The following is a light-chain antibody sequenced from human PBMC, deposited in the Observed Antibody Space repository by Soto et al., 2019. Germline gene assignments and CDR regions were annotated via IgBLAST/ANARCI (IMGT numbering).Light chain of an antibody. CDR3: QQYGSSPLT. CDR1: QSVSSSY. Sequence: ETVLTQSPGTLSLSPGQRATLSCRASQSVSSSYLAWYQQQPGQAPRLLIYGASSRATGITDRFSGSGSGTDFTLTISRLEPEDFAVYYCQQYGSSPLTFGGGTKVEIK. J-gene: IGKJ4*01. CDR2: GAS. V-gene: IGKV3-20*01.